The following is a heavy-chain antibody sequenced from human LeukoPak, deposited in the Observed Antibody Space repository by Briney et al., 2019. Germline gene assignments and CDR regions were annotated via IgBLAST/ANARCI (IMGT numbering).Heavy chain of an antibody. J-gene: IGHJ4*02. CDR3: ARDLKTTVTTNFDY. D-gene: IGHD4-17*01. Sequence: GGSLRLSCAASGFTFSSYSMSWVRQAPGKGLEWVSSISSSSSYTYYADSVKGRFTISRDNAKNSLYLKMNSLRAEDTAVYYCARDLKTTVTTNFDYWGQGTLVSVSS. V-gene: IGHV3-21*01. CDR2: ISSSSSYT. CDR1: GFTFSSYS.